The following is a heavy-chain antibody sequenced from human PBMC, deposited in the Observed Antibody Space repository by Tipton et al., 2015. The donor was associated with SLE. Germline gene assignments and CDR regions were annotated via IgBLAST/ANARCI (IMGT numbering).Heavy chain of an antibody. CDR1: SGSMSSNNW. V-gene: IGHV4-4*02. J-gene: IGHJ4*02. CDR2: IYHSGST. Sequence: TLSLTCTVSSGSMSSNNWWNWVRQPPGKGLEWIGEIYHSGSTNYNPSLKSRVTISIDMSKNQFSLKLSSVTAADTAVYYCVSGQLVSGFDSWGQGTLVTVSS. CDR3: VSGQLVSGFDS. D-gene: IGHD6-6*01.